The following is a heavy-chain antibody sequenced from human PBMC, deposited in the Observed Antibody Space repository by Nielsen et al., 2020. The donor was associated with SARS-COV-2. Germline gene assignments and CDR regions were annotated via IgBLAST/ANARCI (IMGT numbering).Heavy chain of an antibody. CDR3: AKLGGGYCSSTSCYAGIWYYYYGMDV. CDR1: GFTFSSYA. CDR2: ISGSGGST. Sequence: GESLKISCAASGFTFSSYAMSWVRQAPGKGLEWVSAISGSGGSTYYADSVKGRFTISRDNSKNTLYLQMNSLRAEDTAVYYCAKLGGGYCSSTSCYAGIWYYYYGMDVWGQGTTVTVSS. V-gene: IGHV3-23*01. J-gene: IGHJ6*02. D-gene: IGHD2-2*01.